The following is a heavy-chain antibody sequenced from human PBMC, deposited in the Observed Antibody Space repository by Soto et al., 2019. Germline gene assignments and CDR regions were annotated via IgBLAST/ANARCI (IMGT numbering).Heavy chain of an antibody. CDR2: IYYSGST. J-gene: IGHJ4*02. CDR3: ASHPISYYDILTGYSPPPYYFDY. V-gene: IGHV4-39*01. Sequence: PSETLSLTCTVSGGSISSSSYYWGWIRQPPGKGLEWIGSIYYSGSTYYNPSLKSRVTISVDTSKNQFSLKLSSVTAADTAVYYCASHPISYYDILTGYSPPPYYFDYWGQGTLVTVSS. CDR1: GGSISSSSYY. D-gene: IGHD3-9*01.